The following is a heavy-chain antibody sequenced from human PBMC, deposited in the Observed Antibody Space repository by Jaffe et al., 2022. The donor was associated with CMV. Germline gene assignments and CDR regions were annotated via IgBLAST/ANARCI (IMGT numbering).Heavy chain of an antibody. J-gene: IGHJ6*03. CDR1: GGSISRYY. Sequence: QVQLQESGPGLVKPSETLSLTCTVSGGSISRYYWSWIRQPPGKGLEWIGYSDYRGVTKYSPSLKSRVTISIDTSKSQFSLKLSSVSAADTALYYCAREVADCSSSQCYLYYYYMDVWGNGITVTVTS. CDR2: SDYRGVT. CDR3: AREVADCSSSQCYLYYYYMDV. D-gene: IGHD2-2*01. V-gene: IGHV4-59*01.